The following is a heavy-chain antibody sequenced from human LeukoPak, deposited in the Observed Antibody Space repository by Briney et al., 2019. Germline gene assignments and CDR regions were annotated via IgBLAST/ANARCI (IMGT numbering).Heavy chain of an antibody. Sequence: PSETLSLTCTVSGGSISTYYWSWIRQPPGKGLEWIGYSYYSGTTTPHPSLKSRVTISVDPSKNQFSLRLTSVTAADTAVYYCARHEGSGSFAYWGQGTLVTVSS. V-gene: IGHV4-59*08. J-gene: IGHJ4*02. CDR2: SYYSGTT. CDR1: GGSISTYY. CDR3: ARHEGSGSFAY. D-gene: IGHD3-3*01.